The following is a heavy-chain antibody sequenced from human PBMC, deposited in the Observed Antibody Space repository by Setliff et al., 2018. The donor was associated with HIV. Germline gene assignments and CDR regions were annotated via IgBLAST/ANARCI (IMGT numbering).Heavy chain of an antibody. CDR3: ARGSYRGSGFFVRYFDL. J-gene: IGHJ4*02. D-gene: IGHD3-3*01. V-gene: IGHV4-34*01. Sequence: NPSETLSLTCAVYGGSFTSYYWTWIRQAPGKDLEWIGEINHNGGTNYNPSLKSRVTISVDRSKNQFFLRLTSVTAADTAVYYCARGSYRGSGFFVRYFDLWGQGSLVTVSS. CDR2: INHNGGT. CDR1: GGSFTSYY.